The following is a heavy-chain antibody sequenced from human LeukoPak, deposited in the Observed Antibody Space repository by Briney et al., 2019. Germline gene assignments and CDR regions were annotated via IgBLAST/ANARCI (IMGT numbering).Heavy chain of an antibody. CDR1: GGSINSYY. CDR3: AREGSSWYREDYYYYMDV. J-gene: IGHJ6*03. V-gene: IGHV4-59*01. CDR2: IYYGGST. D-gene: IGHD6-13*01. Sequence: SETLSLTCTVSGGSINSYYWSWIRQPPGKGLECIGYIYYGGSTNYNPSLKSRVTISVDTSKNQFSLKLSSVTAADTAVYYCAREGSSWYREDYYYYMDVWGKGTTVTVSS.